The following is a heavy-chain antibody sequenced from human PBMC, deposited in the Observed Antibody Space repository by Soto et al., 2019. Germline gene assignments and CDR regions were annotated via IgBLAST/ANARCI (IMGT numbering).Heavy chain of an antibody. V-gene: IGHV3-7*01. CDR1: GVTFSNFW. D-gene: IGHD3-22*01. CDR3: ARDFHYYDSSGYFYFVY. J-gene: IGHJ4*02. CDR2: INQDGSEK. Sequence: GGSLRLSCAASGVTFSNFWMSWVRQAPGKGLEWVANINQDGSEKYYVDSVKGRFTISRDNAKNSLYMQMNSLRPEDTAVYYCARDFHYYDSSGYFYFVYWGQGTLVTVSS.